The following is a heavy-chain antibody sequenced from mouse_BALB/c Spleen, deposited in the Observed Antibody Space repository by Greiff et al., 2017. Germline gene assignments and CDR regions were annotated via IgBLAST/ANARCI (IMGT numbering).Heavy chain of an antibody. D-gene: IGHD1-2*01. Sequence: VQLQQSGPELVKPGASVKISCKASGYSFTGYYMHWVKQSHVKSLEWIGLINPYNGATSYNQNFKDKASLTVDKSSSTAYMELHSLTSEDSAVYYCARALYYGYSYYFDYWGQGTTLTVSS. J-gene: IGHJ2*01. CDR2: INPYNGAT. V-gene: IGHV1-31*01. CDR1: GYSFTGYY. CDR3: ARALYYGYSYYFDY.